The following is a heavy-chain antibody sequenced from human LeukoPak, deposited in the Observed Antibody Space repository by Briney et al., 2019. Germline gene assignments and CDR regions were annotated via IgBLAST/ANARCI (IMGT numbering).Heavy chain of an antibody. V-gene: IGHV1-2*02. CDR2: INPNSGGT. CDR1: GYTFTGYY. CDR3: ARWGQAAAGSFDY. J-gene: IGHJ4*02. Sequence: ASVKVSCKASGYTFTGYYMHWVRQAPGQGLEWVGWINPNSGGTNYAQKFQGRVTMTRDTSISTAYMELSRLRSDDTAVYYCARWGQAAAGSFDYWGQGTLVTVSS. D-gene: IGHD6-13*01.